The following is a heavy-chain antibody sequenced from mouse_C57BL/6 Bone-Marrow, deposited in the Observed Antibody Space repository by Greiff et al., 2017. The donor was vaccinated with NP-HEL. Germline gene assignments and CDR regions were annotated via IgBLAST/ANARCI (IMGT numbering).Heavy chain of an antibody. CDR1: GYSITSGYD. CDR2: ISYSGST. CDR3: ARDTLNAMDY. V-gene: IGHV3-1*01. Sequence: VQLQQSGPGMVKPSQSLSLTCTVTGYSITSGYDWHWIRHFPGNKLEWMGYISYSGSTNYNPSLKSRISITHDTSKNHFFLKLNSVTTEDTATYYCARDTLNAMDYWGQGTSVTVSS. J-gene: IGHJ4*01.